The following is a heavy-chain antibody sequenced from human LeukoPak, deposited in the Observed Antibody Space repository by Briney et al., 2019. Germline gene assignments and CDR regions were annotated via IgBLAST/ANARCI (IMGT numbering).Heavy chain of an antibody. CDR3: ASAAGWESAY. J-gene: IGHJ4*02. CDR1: GTTFDSHY. V-gene: IGHV3-7*01. CDR2: INQDVSEK. D-gene: IGHD1-26*01. Sequence: GGSLRLSCAASGTTFDSHYMTWVRQTPEKVLECVANINQDVSEKNYVDSVNGRFTISRDNGKKSLSLQMNSMRAEDTAVYYCASAAGWESAYWGQGTLVTVSS.